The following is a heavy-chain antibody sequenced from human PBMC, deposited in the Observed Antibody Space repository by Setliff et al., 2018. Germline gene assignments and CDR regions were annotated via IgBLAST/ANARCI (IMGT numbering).Heavy chain of an antibody. CDR2: ISASNGKT. V-gene: IGHV1-18*01. Sequence: GASVKVSCKASGYTFSNYGISWVRQAPGQGLEWLGWISASNGKTNYAQKFQGRVTMTTDTSTSTAYMDLRSLRSDDTAVYYCARPGLPLRYYYGMDVWGQGTTVTVSS. CDR3: ARPGLPLRYYYGMDV. J-gene: IGHJ6*02. CDR1: GYTFSNYG.